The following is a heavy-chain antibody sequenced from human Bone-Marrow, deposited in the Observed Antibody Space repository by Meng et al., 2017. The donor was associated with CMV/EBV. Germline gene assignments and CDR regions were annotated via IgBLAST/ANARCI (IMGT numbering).Heavy chain of an antibody. D-gene: IGHD6-6*01. J-gene: IGHJ4*02. CDR1: GGSISGDSHY. CDR2: IYSGGST. CDR3: ARGASLDY. Sequence: GGSLRLSCAVSGGSISGDSHYWGWIRQPPGKGLEWVSVIYSGGSTYYADSVKGRFTISRDNSKNTLYLQMNSLRAEDTAVYYCARGASLDYWGQGTLVTVSS. V-gene: IGHV3-53*01.